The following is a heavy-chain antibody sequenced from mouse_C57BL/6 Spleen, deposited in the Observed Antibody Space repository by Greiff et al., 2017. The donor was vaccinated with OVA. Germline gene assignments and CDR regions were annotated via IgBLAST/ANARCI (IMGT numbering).Heavy chain of an antibody. J-gene: IGHJ1*03. CDR3: ARFTTVVATNWYFDV. Sequence: QVQLQQSGAELMKPGASVKLSCKATGYTFTGYWIEWVKQRPGHGLEWIGEILPGSGSTNYTEKFKGKATFTADTSSNTAYMQLSSLTTEDSAIYYCARFTTVVATNWYFDVWGTGTTVTVSS. D-gene: IGHD1-1*01. CDR1: GYTFTGYW. CDR2: ILPGSGST. V-gene: IGHV1-9*01.